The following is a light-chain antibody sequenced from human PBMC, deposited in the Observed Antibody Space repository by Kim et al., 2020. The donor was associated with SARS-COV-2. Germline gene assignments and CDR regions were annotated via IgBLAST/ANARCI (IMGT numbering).Light chain of an antibody. V-gene: IGKV3-20*01. Sequence: LSPGERATLSCRASQSLKDRFLAWYQQKPGQPPRLLIYGVSSRATGISDRFTGSGSGADFTLTISRLEPEDFAVYYCQQYGTSWYTFGQGTKLEIK. CDR1: QSLKDRF. J-gene: IGKJ2*01. CDR2: GVS. CDR3: QQYGTSWYT.